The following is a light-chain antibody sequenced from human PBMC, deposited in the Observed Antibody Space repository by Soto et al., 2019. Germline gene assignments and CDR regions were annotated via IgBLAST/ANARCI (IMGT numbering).Light chain of an antibody. Sequence: QSVLTQPPSASGSPGQSVTISCTGSSSDIGAYNYVSWYQHHPGKAPKLMIYEVIKRPSGAPDRFSGSKSGNTASLTVSGLQAEDEADYYCCSYAGSDNGVFGTGTKLTVL. CDR3: CSYAGSDNGV. CDR2: EVI. J-gene: IGLJ1*01. CDR1: SSDIGAYNY. V-gene: IGLV2-8*01.